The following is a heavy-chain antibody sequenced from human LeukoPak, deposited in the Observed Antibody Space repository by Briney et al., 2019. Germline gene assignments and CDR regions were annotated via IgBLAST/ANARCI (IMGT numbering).Heavy chain of an antibody. CDR1: GYSISSGYY. Sequence: SETLSLTCTVSGYSISSGYYWGWIRQPPGKGLGWIGSIYHSGSTYYNPSLKSRATISVDTSKNQFSLKLSSVTAADTAVYYCARDGLKNLYNWFDPWGQGTLVTVSS. V-gene: IGHV4-38-2*02. CDR3: ARDGLKNLYNWFDP. D-gene: IGHD3/OR15-3a*01. CDR2: IYHSGST. J-gene: IGHJ5*02.